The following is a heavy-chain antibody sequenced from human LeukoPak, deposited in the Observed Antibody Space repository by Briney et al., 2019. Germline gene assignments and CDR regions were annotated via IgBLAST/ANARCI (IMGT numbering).Heavy chain of an antibody. D-gene: IGHD3-22*01. J-gene: IGHJ4*02. V-gene: IGHV3-23*01. CDR3: AKLSSGYPYFDY. Sequence: PGGSLRLSCAASGFTFSSHWMSWVRQAPGKGLEWVSAISGSGGSTYYADSVKGRFTISRDNSKNTLYLQMNSLRAEDTAVYYCAKLSSGYPYFDYWGQGTLVTVSS. CDR2: ISGSGGST. CDR1: GFTFSSHW.